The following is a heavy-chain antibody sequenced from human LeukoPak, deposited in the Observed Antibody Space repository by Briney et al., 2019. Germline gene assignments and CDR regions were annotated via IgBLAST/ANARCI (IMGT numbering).Heavy chain of an antibody. CDR3: ARVLRGLYNLGD. J-gene: IGHJ4*02. V-gene: IGHV3-48*02. CDR1: GFSLSISG. CDR2: ISSSSDLM. Sequence: GGSLRLSCEASGFSLSISGMNWVRQAPGKGLEWVSYISSSSDLMSYVDTVKGRFTVSRDNAKNSLFPQMNSLRDEDTAVYYCARVLRGLYNLGDWGQGTLVTVSS. D-gene: IGHD3-10*01.